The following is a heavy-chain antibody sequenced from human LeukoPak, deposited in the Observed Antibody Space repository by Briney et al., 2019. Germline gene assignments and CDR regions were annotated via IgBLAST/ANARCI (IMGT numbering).Heavy chain of an antibody. D-gene: IGHD5-12*01. J-gene: IGHJ4*02. V-gene: IGHV4-59*08. CDR3: ARMGGYSGYATH. CDR2: IHYSGTT. CDR1: GRSISTYY. Sequence: SETLSLTCTFSGRSISTYYWSWIRQPPGKGLECIGYIHYSGTTNYNPSLKNRVTISLDTSKNQFSLNLSSVTAADTAVYYCARMGGYSGYATHWGQGTLVTVSS.